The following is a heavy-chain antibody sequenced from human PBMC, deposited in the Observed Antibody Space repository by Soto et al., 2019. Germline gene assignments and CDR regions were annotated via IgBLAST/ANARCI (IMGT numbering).Heavy chain of an antibody. Sequence: EVQLVESGGGLVKPGGSLRLSCAASGFTFTRYSMNWVRQAPGKGLEWVSSISSTTNYIYYGGSMKGRFTISRDNAKNSRYLEMNGLRAEDTAVYYCARESEDLTSNFDYWGKGTLFTVSS. CDR3: ARESEDLTSNFDY. CDR1: GFTFTRYS. V-gene: IGHV3-21*06. J-gene: IGHJ4*02. CDR2: ISSTTNYI.